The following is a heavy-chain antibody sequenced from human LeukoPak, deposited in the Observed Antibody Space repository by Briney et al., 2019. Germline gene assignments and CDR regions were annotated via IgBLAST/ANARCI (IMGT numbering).Heavy chain of an antibody. V-gene: IGHV3-74*01. J-gene: IGHJ6*03. D-gene: IGHD6-13*01. CDR3: ARDWSSSWAICYMDV. CDR2: INSDGSST. Sequence: GGSLRLSCAASGFTFSSHWMHWVRQAPGKGLVWVSRINSDGSSTSYADSVKGRFTISRDNAKNTLYLQMNSLRAEDTAVYYCARDWSSSWAICYMDVWGKGTTVTVSS. CDR1: GFTFSSHW.